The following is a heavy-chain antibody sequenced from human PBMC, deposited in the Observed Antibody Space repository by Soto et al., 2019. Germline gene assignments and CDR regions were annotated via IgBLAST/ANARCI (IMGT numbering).Heavy chain of an antibody. D-gene: IGHD4-17*01. J-gene: IGHJ4*02. V-gene: IGHV3-21*01. CDR3: ARDHDYGDKTFDY. Sequence: GGALRISCAASGFTLSSYSMNLVRPAPGKGLEWVSSISSSSSYIYYADSVKGRFTISRDNAKNSLYLQMNSLRAEDTAVYYCARDHDYGDKTFDYWGQGTLVTVSS. CDR1: GFTLSSYS. CDR2: ISSSSSYI.